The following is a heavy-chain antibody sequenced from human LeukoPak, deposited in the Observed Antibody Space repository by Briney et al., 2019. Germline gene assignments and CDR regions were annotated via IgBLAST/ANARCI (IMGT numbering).Heavy chain of an antibody. J-gene: IGHJ3*02. D-gene: IGHD3-10*01. CDR1: GFTFSDYY. Sequence: PGGSLRLSCAASGFTFSDYYMSWIRQAPGKGLEWLSYISSSSGYTNYADSVKGRFTISRDNAKNSLYLQMNSLRAEDTAVYYCARLWFGDLPNIWGQGTMVTVSS. V-gene: IGHV3-11*03. CDR3: ARLWFGDLPNI. CDR2: ISSSSGYT.